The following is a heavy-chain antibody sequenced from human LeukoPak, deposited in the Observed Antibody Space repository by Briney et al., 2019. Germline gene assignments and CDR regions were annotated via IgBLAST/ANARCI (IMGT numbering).Heavy chain of an antibody. CDR3: ARDMSSKDYFDY. CDR1: GGSISSGSYY. CDR2: IYTSGST. V-gene: IGHV4-61*02. D-gene: IGHD3-10*02. J-gene: IGHJ4*02. Sequence: SETLSLTCTVSGGSISSGSYYWSWIRQPAGKGLEWIGRIYTSGSTNYNPSLKSRVTISVDTSKNQFSLKLSSVTAADTAVYYCARDMSSKDYFDYWGQGTLVTVSS.